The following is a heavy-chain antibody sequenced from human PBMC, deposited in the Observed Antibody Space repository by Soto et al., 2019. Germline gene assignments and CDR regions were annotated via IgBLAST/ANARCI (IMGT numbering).Heavy chain of an antibody. J-gene: IGHJ1*01. V-gene: IGHV1-69*06. D-gene: IGHD3-22*01. CDR2: IIPIFGTA. CDR1: GGTFSSYA. CDR3: ASVGYYSDSRGYYWHFQH. Sequence: QVQLLQSGAEVKKPGSSVKVSCKASGGTFSSYAISWLRQAPGQGLEWMGGIIPIFGTANYAQKFQGRVTIAADKSTSTAYMELSSLRSEDTAVYYCASVGYYSDSRGYYWHFQHWGQGPQVTVSS.